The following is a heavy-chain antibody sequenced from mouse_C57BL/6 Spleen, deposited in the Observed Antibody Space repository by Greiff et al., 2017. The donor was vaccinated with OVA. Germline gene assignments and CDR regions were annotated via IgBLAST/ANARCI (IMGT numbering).Heavy chain of an antibody. V-gene: IGHV1-54*01. Sequence: QVQLQQSGAELVRPGTSVKVSCKASGYAFTNYLIEWVKQRPGQGLEWIGVINPGSGGTNYNEKFKGKATLTADKSSSTAYMQLSSLTSEDSAVYFCARRGATGSHWYFDVWGTGTTVTVAS. CDR3: ARRGATGSHWYFDV. CDR2: INPGSGGT. CDR1: GYAFTNYL. D-gene: IGHD4-1*02. J-gene: IGHJ1*03.